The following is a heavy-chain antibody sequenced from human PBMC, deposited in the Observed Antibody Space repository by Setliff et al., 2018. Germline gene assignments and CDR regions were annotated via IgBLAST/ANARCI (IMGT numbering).Heavy chain of an antibody. D-gene: IGHD1-26*01. CDR3: ARDYAGRGHGFDI. CDR1: GFTFSDYS. V-gene: IGHV3-48*01. J-gene: IGHJ3*02. CDR2: ISGRSGTI. Sequence: GGSLRLSCAASGFTFSDYSMTWIRRAPGKGLEWVAYISGRSGTIYYADSLKDRFSISRDNDKSSLYLQMNSLRADDTAVYHCARDYAGRGHGFDIWGHGTLVTVSS.